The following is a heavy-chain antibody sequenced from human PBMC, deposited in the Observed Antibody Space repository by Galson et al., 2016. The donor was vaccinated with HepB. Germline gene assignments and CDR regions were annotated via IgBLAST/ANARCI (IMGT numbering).Heavy chain of an antibody. Sequence: TLSLTCTVSGGAIRSGGYHWSWIRQHPGKGLEWIGFIYFSGTTYFNPSLKSRVTISLDTSQNQFYLQLDSVTATNTAVYYCARDGMVIDYWGQGTLVTVSS. V-gene: IGHV4-31*03. CDR1: GGAIRSGGYH. D-gene: IGHD2-21*01. J-gene: IGHJ4*02. CDR2: IYFSGTT. CDR3: ARDGMVIDY.